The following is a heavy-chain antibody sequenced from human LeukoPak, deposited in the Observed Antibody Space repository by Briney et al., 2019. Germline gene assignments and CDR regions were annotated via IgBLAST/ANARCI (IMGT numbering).Heavy chain of an antibody. CDR1: GYTFTGYY. V-gene: IGHV1-2*04. CDR2: INPNSGGT. CDR3: ARGTFSSGWYRIDY. J-gene: IGHJ4*02. D-gene: IGHD6-19*01. Sequence: ASVKVSCKASGYTFTGYYMHWVRQAPGQGLEWMGWINPNSGGTNYAQKFQGWVTMTRDTSISTAYMELSRLRSDDTAVYYCARGTFSSGWYRIDYWGQGTLVTVSS.